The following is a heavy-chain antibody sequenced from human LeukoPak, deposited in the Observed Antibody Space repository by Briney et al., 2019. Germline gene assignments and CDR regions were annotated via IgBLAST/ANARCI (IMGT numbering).Heavy chain of an antibody. Sequence: SGTLSLTCAVSGDTISSTKWWSWVRQSPGKGLEWVGEIHHRVGSNYNPSLKSRATISLDKSNNQFSLSLRSVTAADTAVYYCARNDFYDMDVWGKGTTVTVSS. V-gene: IGHV4-4*02. CDR3: ARNDFYDMDV. D-gene: IGHD2/OR15-2a*01. J-gene: IGHJ6*03. CDR2: IHHRVGS. CDR1: GDTISSTKW.